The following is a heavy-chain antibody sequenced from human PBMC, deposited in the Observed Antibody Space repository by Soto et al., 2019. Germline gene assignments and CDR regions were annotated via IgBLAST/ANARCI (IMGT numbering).Heavy chain of an antibody. D-gene: IGHD1-26*01. Sequence: QVQLVQSGAEVKKPGASVKVSCKASGYTFTSYGISWVRQAPGQGLEWMGWISAYNGNTNYAQKLQGRVTMTTDTSMSTAYMELRSLTPDDQAVYFCACVFFAYSGLSRHPYYYYYYMDVWGKGTTVTVSS. CDR1: GYTFTSYG. V-gene: IGHV1-18*01. CDR3: ACVFFAYSGLSRHPYYYYYYMDV. CDR2: ISAYNGNT. J-gene: IGHJ6*03.